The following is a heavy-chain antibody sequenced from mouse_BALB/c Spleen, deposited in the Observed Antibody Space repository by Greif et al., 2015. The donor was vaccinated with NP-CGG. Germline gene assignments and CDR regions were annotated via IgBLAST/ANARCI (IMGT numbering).Heavy chain of an antibody. V-gene: IGHV2-4-1*01. CDR3: ARNYYGSSLYAMDY. Sequence: QVQLQQPGPGLVQPSQSLSITCTVSGFSLTSYGVHWVRQSPGKGLEWLGVIWSGGSTDYNAAFISRLSISKDNSKSQVFFKMNSLQADDTAIYYCARNYYGSSLYAMDYWGQGTSVTVSS. CDR2: IWSGGST. J-gene: IGHJ4*01. CDR1: GFSLTSYG. D-gene: IGHD1-1*01.